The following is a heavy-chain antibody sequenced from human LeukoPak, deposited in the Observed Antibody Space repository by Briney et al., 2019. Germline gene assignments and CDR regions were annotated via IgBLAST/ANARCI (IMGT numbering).Heavy chain of an antibody. D-gene: IGHD5-12*01. Sequence: ASVKVSCKASGYTFTCYYMHWVRQAPGQGLEWMGWINPNSGGTNYAQKFQGRVTMTRDTSISTAYMELSRLRSDDTAVYYCARAGQIVATSPDAFDIWGQGTMVTVSS. CDR3: ARAGQIVATSPDAFDI. CDR1: GYTFTCYY. V-gene: IGHV1-2*02. J-gene: IGHJ3*02. CDR2: INPNSGGT.